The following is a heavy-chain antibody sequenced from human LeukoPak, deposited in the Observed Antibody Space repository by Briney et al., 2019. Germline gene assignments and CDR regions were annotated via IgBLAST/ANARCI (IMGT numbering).Heavy chain of an antibody. CDR3: ARNRGWQQFDY. J-gene: IGHJ4*02. V-gene: IGHV3-7*01. CDR1: GFTFSNYW. Sequence: PGGSLRLSCAASGFTFSNYWMDWVRQAPGKGLEWVANIKRDGSEENYVDSVKGRFTISRDNVKNSLYLQMSGLRAEDTAVYYCARNRGWQQFDYWGQGTLVTVSS. CDR2: IKRDGSEE. D-gene: IGHD5-24*01.